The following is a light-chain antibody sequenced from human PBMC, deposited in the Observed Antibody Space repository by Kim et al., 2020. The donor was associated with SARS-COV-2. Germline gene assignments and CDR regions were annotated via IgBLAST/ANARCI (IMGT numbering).Light chain of an antibody. CDR3: QAWDSSTVV. CDR2: QDA. Sequence: SYELTQPPSVSVSPGQTASITCSGEKLEDKFACWYQQKPGQSPVLVIYQDAKRSSGIPERFSGSNSGNTATLTISGAQAMDEADYYCQAWDSSTVVFGVGTKLTVL. CDR1: KLEDKF. J-gene: IGLJ2*01. V-gene: IGLV3-1*01.